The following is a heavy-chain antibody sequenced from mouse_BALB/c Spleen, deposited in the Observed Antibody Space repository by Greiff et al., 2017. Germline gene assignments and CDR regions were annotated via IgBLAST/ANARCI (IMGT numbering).Heavy chain of an antibody. D-gene: IGHD2-4*01. V-gene: IGHV5-6-5*01. Sequence: EVQRVESGGGLVKPGGSLKLSCAASGFTFSSYAMSWVRQTPEKRLEWVASISSGGSTYYPDSVKGRFTISRDNARNILYLQMSSLRSEDTAMYYCARHYYDYDEAMDYWGQGTSVTVSS. J-gene: IGHJ4*01. CDR3: ARHYYDYDEAMDY. CDR2: ISSGGST. CDR1: GFTFSSYA.